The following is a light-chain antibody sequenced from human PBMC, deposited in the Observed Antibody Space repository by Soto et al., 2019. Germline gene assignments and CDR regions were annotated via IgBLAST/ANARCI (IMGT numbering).Light chain of an antibody. CDR2: DGG. CDR1: SSDVGAYNF. J-gene: IGLJ3*02. CDR3: SAYTTITTRV. V-gene: IGLV2-14*03. Sequence: QSVLTQPASVSGSPGQSITISCTGTSSDVGAYNFVSWYQHHPGRAPKLVIYDGGNRPAGISDRFSGSKSGNTASLTISGLQAEDEADYDCSAYTTITTRVFGGGTQLTVL.